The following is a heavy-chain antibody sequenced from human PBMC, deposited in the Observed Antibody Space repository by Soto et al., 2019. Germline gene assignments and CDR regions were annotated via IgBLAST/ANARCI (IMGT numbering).Heavy chain of an antibody. CDR3: ARGVDIVATNY. D-gene: IGHD5-12*01. J-gene: IGHJ4*02. Sequence: ASVKVSCKASGGTFSSYSISWVRQAPGQGLEWMGGIIPIFGTANYAQKFQGRVTITADESTSTAYMELSSLRSEDTAVYYCARGVDIVATNYWGQGTLVTVSS. CDR1: GGTFSSYS. CDR2: IIPIFGTA. V-gene: IGHV1-69*13.